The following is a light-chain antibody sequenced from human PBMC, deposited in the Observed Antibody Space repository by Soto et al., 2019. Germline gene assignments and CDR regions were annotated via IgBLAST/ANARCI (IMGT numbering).Light chain of an antibody. V-gene: IGLV2-11*01. Sequence: QSALTQPRSVSGSPGQSVTISCTGTSSDVGGYNYVSWYQQHPGKAPKLMIYDVSKRPSGVPDRFSGSKSGNTASLTISGLQAEDEADYYCNSYTDSSTLVVFGGGTKLTVL. CDR1: SSDVGGYNY. CDR2: DVS. J-gene: IGLJ2*01. CDR3: NSYTDSSTLVV.